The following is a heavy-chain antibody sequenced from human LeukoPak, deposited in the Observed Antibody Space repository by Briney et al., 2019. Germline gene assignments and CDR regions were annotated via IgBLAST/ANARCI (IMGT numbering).Heavy chain of an antibody. CDR2: IYHSGST. D-gene: IGHD3-10*01. V-gene: IGHV4-38-2*02. Sequence: SETLSLTCTVSGYSISSGYYWGWIRQPPGKGLEWIGSIYHSGSTYYNPSLKSRVTISVDTSKNQFSLKLSSVTAADTAVYYCARGVLWFGEAGLYYFDYWGQGTLVAVSS. CDR1: GYSISSGYY. CDR3: ARGVLWFGEAGLYYFDY. J-gene: IGHJ4*02.